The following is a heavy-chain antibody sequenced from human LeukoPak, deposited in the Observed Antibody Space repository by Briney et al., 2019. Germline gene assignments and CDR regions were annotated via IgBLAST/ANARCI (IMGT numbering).Heavy chain of an antibody. CDR1: GGSISSYY. Sequence: PSETLSLTCTVSGGSISSYYWSWIRQPPGKGLEWIGYIYHSGSTYYNPSLKSRVTISVDRSKNQFSLKLSSVTAADTAVYYCARGYCSSTSCRRGYFDYWGQGTLVTVSS. J-gene: IGHJ4*02. D-gene: IGHD2-2*01. CDR2: IYHSGST. V-gene: IGHV4-59*12. CDR3: ARGYCSSTSCRRGYFDY.